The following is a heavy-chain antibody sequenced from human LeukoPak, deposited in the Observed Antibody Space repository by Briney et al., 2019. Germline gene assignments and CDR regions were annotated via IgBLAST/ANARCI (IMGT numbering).Heavy chain of an antibody. CDR1: GFTFSSYA. J-gene: IGHJ6*03. D-gene: IGHD3-16*01. CDR3: AKLGGQEVYNYYVGV. V-gene: IGHV3-23*01. Sequence: GGSLRLSCEASGFTFSSYAMSWVRQAPGKGLDGVSGIIDSGDITYYANSVKGRFTISRDNSKNTLYLQMNSLRAEDTAVYYCAKLGGQEVYNYYVGVWGKGTTVAVSS. CDR2: IIDSGDIT.